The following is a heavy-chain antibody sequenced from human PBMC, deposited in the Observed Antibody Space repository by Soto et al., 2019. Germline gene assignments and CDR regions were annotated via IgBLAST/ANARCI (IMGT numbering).Heavy chain of an antibody. V-gene: IGHV4-34*01. CDR3: ARVEYTYNYRGLDY. J-gene: IGHJ4*02. CDR2: IDHSGST. D-gene: IGHD3-16*01. CDR1: GGSFRGYY. Sequence: QVQLQQWGTGLLKPSETLSLTCAVYGGSFRGYYWTWIRQPPGKGLEWIGEIDHSGSTNYNPSLKRRVTISVDTSKNQFSLKLASVTAADTAVYYCARVEYTYNYRGLDYWGQGTLVTVSS.